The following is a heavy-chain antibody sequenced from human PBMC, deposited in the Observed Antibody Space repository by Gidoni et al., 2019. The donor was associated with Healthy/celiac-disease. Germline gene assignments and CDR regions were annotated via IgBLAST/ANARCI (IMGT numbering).Heavy chain of an antibody. CDR2: LYTSGST. V-gene: IGHV4-61*02. J-gene: IGHJ3*02. CDR3: ARGFRDYVRGPYDAFDI. Sequence: QVQLQESGPGLVKPSQTLSLTCTVSGGSLSSGSYYWSWIRQPAGKGLEWIGRLYTSGSTNYNPSLKSRVTISVDTSKNQFSLKLSSVTAADTAVYYCARGFRDYVRGPYDAFDIWGQGTMVTVSS. D-gene: IGHD3-16*01. CDR1: GGSLSSGSYY.